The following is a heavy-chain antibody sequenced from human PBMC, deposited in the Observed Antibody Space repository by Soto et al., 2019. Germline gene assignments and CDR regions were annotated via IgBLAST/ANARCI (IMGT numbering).Heavy chain of an antibody. V-gene: IGHV3-48*03. CDR2: IDYSGSRT. D-gene: IGHD3-3*01. Sequence: GGSLRLSCAASGFTFSSHEMNWVRQAPGKGLEWVSYIDYSGSRTDYADSVKGRFTISRDNAKNSLYLQMYSLRAEDTAIYYCARDQRTWGLVRFLEWSTESYGMDVWGQGTTVTVSS. CDR1: GFTFSSHE. CDR3: ARDQRTWGLVRFLEWSTESYGMDV. J-gene: IGHJ6*02.